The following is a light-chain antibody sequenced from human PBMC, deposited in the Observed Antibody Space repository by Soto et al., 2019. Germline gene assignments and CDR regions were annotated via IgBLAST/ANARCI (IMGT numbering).Light chain of an antibody. V-gene: IGKV3-11*01. CDR1: QSVSSY. J-gene: IGKJ5*01. CDR3: QQRSD. CDR2: DAS. Sequence: EIVLTQSPGTLSLSPGERATPSCRASQSVSSYLAWYQQKPGKAPRLLIYDASNRATGIPARFSGSGSGTDFTLTISSLEPEDFAVYYCQQRSDFGQGTRLEIK.